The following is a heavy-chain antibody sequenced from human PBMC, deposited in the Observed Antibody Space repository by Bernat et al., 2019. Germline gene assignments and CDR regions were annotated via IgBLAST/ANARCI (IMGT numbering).Heavy chain of an antibody. D-gene: IGHD3-22*01. CDR1: SGSISTYY. Sequence: QVQLQESGPGLVKPSETLSLTCTVSSGSISTYYWNWIRQPPGKGLGWIWYFYYSGRTNYNPSLKRRVTISVDTSKNQFSLNLSSVTAADTAMYYCARGAAVKGKLFDDWGQGTLVTVSS. J-gene: IGHJ4*02. CDR2: FYYSGRT. CDR3: ARGAAVKGKLFDD. V-gene: IGHV4-59*01.